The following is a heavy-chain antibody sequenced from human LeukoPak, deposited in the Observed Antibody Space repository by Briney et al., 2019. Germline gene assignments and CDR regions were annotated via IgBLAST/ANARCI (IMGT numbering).Heavy chain of an antibody. J-gene: IGHJ4*02. Sequence: SETLSLTCTVSGGSISSSSYYWGWIRQPPGKGLEWIGSIYYSGSTYYNPSLKSRVTISVDTSKNQFSLKLTSVTAADTAVYYCARGQARWSSLDYWGQGTLVTVSS. CDR1: GGSISSSSYY. D-gene: IGHD2-8*01. V-gene: IGHV4-39*07. CDR3: ARGQARWSSLDY. CDR2: IYYSGST.